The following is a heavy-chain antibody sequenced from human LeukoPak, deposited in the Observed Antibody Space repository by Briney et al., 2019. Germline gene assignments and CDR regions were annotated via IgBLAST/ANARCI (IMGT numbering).Heavy chain of an antibody. CDR2: IKQDGSEK. J-gene: IGHJ1*01. D-gene: IGHD5-18*01. V-gene: IGHV3-7*03. CDR1: GFAFSSYW. CDR3: ARADTAMVRIKDEYFQH. Sequence: GGSLRLSCAASGFAFSSYWMSWVRQAPGKGLEWVANIKQDGSEKYYVDSVKGRFTISRDNAKNSLYLQMNSLRAEDTAVYYCARADTAMVRIKDEYFQHWGQGTLVTVSS.